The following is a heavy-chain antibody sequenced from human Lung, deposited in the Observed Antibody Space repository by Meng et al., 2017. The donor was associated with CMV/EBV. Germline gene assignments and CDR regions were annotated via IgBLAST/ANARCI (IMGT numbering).Heavy chain of an antibody. CDR2: IDSDGINI. CDR3: ASARGVVRYAFDI. Sequence: GESLKISCAASGFTLSTYWMHWVRLVPGKGLVWVSRIDSDGININYADSVKGRFTISRDNARNTLYLQMDSLRVEDTAVYYCASARGVVRYAFDIWGQGTRVTVSS. D-gene: IGHD2-15*01. V-gene: IGHV3-74*01. CDR1: GFTLSTYW. J-gene: IGHJ3*02.